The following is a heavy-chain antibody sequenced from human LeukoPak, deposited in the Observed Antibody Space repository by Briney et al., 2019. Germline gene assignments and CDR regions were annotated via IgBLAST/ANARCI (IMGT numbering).Heavy chain of an antibody. Sequence: NPGGSLRLSXAASGFTFSSYSMNWVRQTPGKGLEWVSSISSSSSYIYYADSVKGRFTISRDNAKNSLYLQLNSLRAEDTAVYYCASPFVCVDTAMDAGCYFDYWGQGTLVTVSS. D-gene: IGHD5-18*01. CDR3: ASPFVCVDTAMDAGCYFDY. V-gene: IGHV3-21*01. J-gene: IGHJ4*02. CDR1: GFTFSSYS. CDR2: ISSSSSYI.